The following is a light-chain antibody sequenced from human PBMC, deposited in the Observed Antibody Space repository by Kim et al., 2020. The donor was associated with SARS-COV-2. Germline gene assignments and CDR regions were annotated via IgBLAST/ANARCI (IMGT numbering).Light chain of an antibody. J-gene: IGLJ1*01. CDR1: KLGDKY. V-gene: IGLV3-1*01. CDR2: QDN. Sequence: SYELTQPPSVSVSPGQTASITCSGYKLGDKYVSWYQQKPGQSPVVVIHQDNQRPSGIPERFSGSNSGNTATLTISGTQAMDEADYYCQAWDSSTHNYVFGAGTQLTVL. CDR3: QAWDSSTHNYV.